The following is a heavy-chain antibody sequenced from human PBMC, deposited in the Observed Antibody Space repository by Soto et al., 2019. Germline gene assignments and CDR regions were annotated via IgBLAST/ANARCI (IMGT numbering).Heavy chain of an antibody. J-gene: IGHJ4*02. CDR2: VTPINGAT. Sequence: VQLVQSGAEVKMPGASVKVSCKAYGYTFTNHPVHWVRLAPGQGLEWMGIVTPINGATHYAAIFKARVALTRDTSTNTVYVELSSLRAEDTAVYYCFREASGTFMNWGFDVWGQGALVVIAS. CDR3: FREASGTFMNWGFDV. D-gene: IGHD1-26*01. V-gene: IGHV1-46*01. CDR1: GYTFTNHP.